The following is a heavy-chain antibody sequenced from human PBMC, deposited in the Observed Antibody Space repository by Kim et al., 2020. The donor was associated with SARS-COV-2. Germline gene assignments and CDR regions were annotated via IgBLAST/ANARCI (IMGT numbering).Heavy chain of an antibody. D-gene: IGHD2-2*01. J-gene: IGHJ3*02. CDR3: AREVEAFDI. Sequence: GGKGFDAKCPGRVTMTSDTSTSTVYMELSSLTSEDTAVYYCAREVEAFDIWGQGTMVTVSS. V-gene: IGHV1-46*01. CDR2: GGK.